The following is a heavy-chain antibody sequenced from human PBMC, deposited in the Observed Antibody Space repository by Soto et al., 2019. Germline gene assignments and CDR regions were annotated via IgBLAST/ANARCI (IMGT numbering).Heavy chain of an antibody. CDR3: ARFIVEIGAAGWGRPMDV. CDR1: GFTFNKYA. Sequence: PGGSLRLSCTASGFTFNKYAMSWVRQAPGKGLEWVSAITDSGGVTYYADSVKGRFTISRDNSRNTLYLQMNSLSAEDTAVYYCARFIVEIGAAGWGRPMDVWGQGTTVTVSS. V-gene: IGHV3-23*01. D-gene: IGHD2-2*01. J-gene: IGHJ6*02. CDR2: ITDSGGVT.